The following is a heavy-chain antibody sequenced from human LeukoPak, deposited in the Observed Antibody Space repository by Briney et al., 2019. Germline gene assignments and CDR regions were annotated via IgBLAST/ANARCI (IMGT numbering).Heavy chain of an antibody. Sequence: PGGSLRLSCAASGFTFSSYAMHWVRQAPGKGLEWVAVISYDGSNKYYADSVKGRFTISRDNSKSTLYLQMNSLRAEDTAVYYCARATPLAVAGLSFQHWGQGTLVTVSS. CDR3: ARATPLAVAGLSFQH. D-gene: IGHD6-19*01. CDR1: GFTFSSYA. CDR2: ISYDGSNK. V-gene: IGHV3-30-3*01. J-gene: IGHJ1*01.